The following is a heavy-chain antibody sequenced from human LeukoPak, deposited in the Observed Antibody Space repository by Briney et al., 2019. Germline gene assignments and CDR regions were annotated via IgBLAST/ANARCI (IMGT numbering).Heavy chain of an antibody. CDR3: ARDIQMDV. V-gene: IGHV4-61*02. Sequence: SQTLSLTCTVSGGSISSGSYYWSWIRQPAGKGLEWIGRIYTSGSTNYNPSLKSRVTISVDTSKNQFSLKLSSVTAADTAVYYCARDIQMDVWGKGTTVTVSS. J-gene: IGHJ6*04. CDR1: GGSISSGSYY. CDR2: IYTSGST.